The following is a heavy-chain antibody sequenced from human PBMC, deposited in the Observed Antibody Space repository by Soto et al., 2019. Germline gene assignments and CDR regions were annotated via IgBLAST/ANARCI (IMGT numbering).Heavy chain of an antibody. J-gene: IGHJ6*02. CDR3: ARDRGGYDRLYYYHGMDV. D-gene: IGHD5-12*01. V-gene: IGHV3-43D*04. CDR1: GFTFDDYA. CDR2: ISWDGGST. Sequence: PGGSLRLSCAASGFTFDDYAMHWVRQAPGKGLEWVSLISWDGGSTYYADSVKGRFTISRDNSKNSLYLQMNSLRAEDTAVYYCARDRGGYDRLYYYHGMDVWGQGTTVTVSS.